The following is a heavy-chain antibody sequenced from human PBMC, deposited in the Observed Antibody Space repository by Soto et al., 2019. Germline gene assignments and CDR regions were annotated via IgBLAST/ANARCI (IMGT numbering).Heavy chain of an antibody. CDR2: IRSKANSYAT. Sequence: GGSLRLSCAASGFPFSGSAMHWVRQASGKGLEWVGRIRSKANSYATAYAASVKGRFTISRDDSKNTAYLQMNSLKTEDTAVYYCTRPPYYDFWSGYQQVGKASYYYYGMDVWGQGTTVTVSS. CDR3: TRPPYYDFWSGYQQVGKASYYYYGMDV. D-gene: IGHD3-3*01. CDR1: GFPFSGSA. J-gene: IGHJ6*02. V-gene: IGHV3-73*01.